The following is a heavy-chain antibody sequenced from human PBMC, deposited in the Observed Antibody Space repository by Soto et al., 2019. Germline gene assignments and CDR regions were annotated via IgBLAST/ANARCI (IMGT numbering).Heavy chain of an antibody. D-gene: IGHD4-17*01. Sequence: QVQLVESGGGVVQPGRSLRLSCAASGFTFSSYGMHWVRQAPGKGLEWVAVISYDGSDKYYADSVQGRFTISRDNSKNTLYLQMNSLRAEDTAVYYCATDLRPMTTVTTVDYWGQGTLVTVSS. CDR2: ISYDGSDK. V-gene: IGHV3-30*03. CDR3: ATDLRPMTTVTTVDY. CDR1: GFTFSSYG. J-gene: IGHJ4*02.